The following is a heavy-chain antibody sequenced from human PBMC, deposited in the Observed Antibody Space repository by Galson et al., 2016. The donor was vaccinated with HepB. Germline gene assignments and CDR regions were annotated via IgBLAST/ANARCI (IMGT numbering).Heavy chain of an antibody. J-gene: IGHJ6*02. V-gene: IGHV3-13*01. D-gene: IGHD3-22*01. Sequence: SLRLSCAASGFTFSSYDMHWVRQATGKGLEWVSGIDTARGTSYLGSVKGRFTISRENAKNSLHRQMNSLRVGDTAVYYCVREILIVVGYYGMDVWGQGTTVTVSS. CDR2: IDTARGT. CDR1: GFTFSSYD. CDR3: VREILIVVGYYGMDV.